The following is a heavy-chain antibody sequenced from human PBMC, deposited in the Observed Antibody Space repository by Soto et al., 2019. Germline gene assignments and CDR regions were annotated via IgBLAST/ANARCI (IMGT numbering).Heavy chain of an antibody. CDR2: IYPGDSDT. V-gene: IGHV5-51*01. CDR1: GYSFITHW. CDR3: ARRGDDYSLDY. D-gene: IGHD4-4*01. Sequence: PGESLKISCKGSGYSFITHWIAWVRQMPGRGLEWMGIIYPGDSDTRYSPSFLGQVTISADKSLTTVYLQWSSLKASDAAIYFCARRGDDYSLDYWCQGTLVTVS. J-gene: IGHJ4*02.